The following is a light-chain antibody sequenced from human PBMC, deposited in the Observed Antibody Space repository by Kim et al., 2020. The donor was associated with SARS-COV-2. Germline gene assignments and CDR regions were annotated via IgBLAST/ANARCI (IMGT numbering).Light chain of an antibody. CDR2: AAS. CDR3: QQFSTSPPAYT. CDR1: QSISITF. V-gene: IGKV3-20*01. J-gene: IGKJ2*01. Sequence: PGKRATLSCRASQSISITFMTWYQQKLGQAPRLLIFAASSRAAGTPDRFSGSGSGTDFTLTISRVEPDDFAVYYCQQFSTSPPAYTFGQGTKLEI.